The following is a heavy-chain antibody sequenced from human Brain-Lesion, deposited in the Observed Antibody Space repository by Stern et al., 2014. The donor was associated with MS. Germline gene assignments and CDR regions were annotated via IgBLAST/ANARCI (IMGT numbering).Heavy chain of an antibody. J-gene: IGHJ6*02. CDR2: IFNSGST. CDR1: GGSISSGGYY. CDR3: ARGRVVPGFQYYATDV. D-gene: IGHD2-2*01. V-gene: IGHV4-61*02. Sequence: DQLVESGPGLVKPSQTLSLSCTVSGGSISSGGYYWSWIRQPAGKGLEWIGRIFNSGSTSYTPSLKSRVTISIATSKNQFSLRLNSMTAADTAVYYCARGRVVPGFQYYATDVWGQGTTVIVSS.